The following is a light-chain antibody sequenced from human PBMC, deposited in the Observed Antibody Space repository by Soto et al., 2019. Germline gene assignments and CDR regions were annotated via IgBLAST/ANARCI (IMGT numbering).Light chain of an antibody. CDR1: SSNIGSNT. V-gene: IGLV1-44*01. Sequence: QAVVTQPPSASGTPGQRVTISCSGSSSNIGSNTVNWYQQLPGTAPKLLIYSNNQRPSGVPDQFSGSKSGTSASLAISGLQSEDEADYYCAAWDDSLNGYVFGTGTKVTVL. J-gene: IGLJ1*01. CDR2: SNN. CDR3: AAWDDSLNGYV.